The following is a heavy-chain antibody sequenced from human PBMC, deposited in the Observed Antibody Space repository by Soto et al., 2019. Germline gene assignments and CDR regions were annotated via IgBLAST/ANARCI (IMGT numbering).Heavy chain of an antibody. J-gene: IGHJ3*02. V-gene: IGHV1-69*02. Sequence: QVQLVQSGAEVKKPGSSVKVSCKASGGTFSSYTIIWVRQAPGQGLEWMGRIIPILGIANYAQKFQGRVTITADKSTSTGYMELSSLRSEDTAVYYCARAWSGIAAAGTEDAFDIWGQGTMVTVSS. D-gene: IGHD6-13*01. CDR2: IIPILGIA. CDR1: GGTFSSYT. CDR3: ARAWSGIAAAGTEDAFDI.